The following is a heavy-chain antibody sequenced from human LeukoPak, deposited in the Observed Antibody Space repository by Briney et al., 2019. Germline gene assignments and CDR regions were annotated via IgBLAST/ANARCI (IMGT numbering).Heavy chain of an antibody. CDR1: GGSISSGSYY. J-gene: IGHJ5*02. CDR2: IYTSGST. CDR3: ARGQGDILTGYFPDDWFDP. D-gene: IGHD3-9*01. V-gene: IGHV4-61*02. Sequence: PSETLSLTCTVSGGSISSGSYYWSWIRQPAGKGLEWIGRIYTSGSTNYNPSLKSRVTISVDTPKNQFSLKLSSVTAADTAVYYCARGQGDILTGYFPDDWFDPWGQGTLVTVSS.